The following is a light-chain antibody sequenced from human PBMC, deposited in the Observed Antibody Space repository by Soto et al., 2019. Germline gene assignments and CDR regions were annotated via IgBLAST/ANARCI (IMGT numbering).Light chain of an antibody. J-gene: IGKJ5*01. V-gene: IGKV3-20*01. CDR1: QSVSSR. CDR2: GAS. Sequence: EIGLKQSPGTLSLSNGERATLSCRASQSVSSRLAWYQQRPGQAPRLLISGASSRATGIPDRFSGSGSGTDFTLTISRLEPEDFALYYCQHYAHNSPITFCQGTLLEIK. CDR3: QHYAHNSPIT.